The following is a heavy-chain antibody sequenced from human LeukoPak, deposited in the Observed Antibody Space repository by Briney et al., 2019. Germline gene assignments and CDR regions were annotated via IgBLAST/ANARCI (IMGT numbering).Heavy chain of an antibody. CDR1: GFTFSSYG. CDR2: IKQDGSEK. CDR3: ARRLNPYYYDSSGLDGFDI. J-gene: IGHJ3*02. Sequence: GGSLRLSCAASGFTFSSYGMHWVRQAPGKGLEWVANIKQDGSEKYYVDSVKGRFTISRDNAKNSLYLQMNSLRAEDTAVYYCARRLNPYYYDSSGLDGFDIWGQGTMVTVSS. D-gene: IGHD3-22*01. V-gene: IGHV3-7*01.